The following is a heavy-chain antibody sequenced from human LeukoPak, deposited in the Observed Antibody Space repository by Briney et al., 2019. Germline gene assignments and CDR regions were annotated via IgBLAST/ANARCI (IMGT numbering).Heavy chain of an antibody. Sequence: SETLSLTCTDSGGSISDSYLSWIRQPAGKGLEWIGRMYVTGTTNYNPSLRSRVTMSMDTSKNQFSLRLSSVTAADTAVFYCARENSGSYREFDYWGQGTLVTVSS. D-gene: IGHD1-26*01. CDR2: MYVTGTT. V-gene: IGHV4-4*07. J-gene: IGHJ4*02. CDR3: ARENSGSYREFDY. CDR1: GGSISDSY.